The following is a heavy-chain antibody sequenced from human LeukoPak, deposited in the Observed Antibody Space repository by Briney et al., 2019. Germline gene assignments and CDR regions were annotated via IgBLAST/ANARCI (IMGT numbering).Heavy chain of an antibody. V-gene: IGHV1-18*01. CDR1: GYTFTSYG. Sequence: GASVKVSCKASGYTFTSYGISWVRQAPGQGLEWMGWISAYNGNTNYAQKLQGRVTMTTDTSTSTAYMELRSLRSDDTAVYYCASGPSDYGDYVAFDIWGQGTMVTVSS. CDR2: ISAYNGNT. J-gene: IGHJ3*02. CDR3: ASGPSDYGDYVAFDI. D-gene: IGHD4-17*01.